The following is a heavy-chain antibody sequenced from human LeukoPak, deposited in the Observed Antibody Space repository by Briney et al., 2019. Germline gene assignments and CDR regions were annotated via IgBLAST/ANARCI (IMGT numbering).Heavy chain of an antibody. D-gene: IGHD5-12*01. CDR3: ARDEGNIVATMVFDY. J-gene: IGHJ4*02. CDR1: GFTFSTYA. CDR2: ISYDGSNK. V-gene: IGHV3-30-3*01. Sequence: GRSLRLSCAASGFTFSTYAMHWVRQAPGKGLEWVAIISYDGSNKYYADSVKGRFTISRDNSKNTLYLQMNSLRAEDTAVYYCARDEGNIVATMVFDYWGQGTLVTVSS.